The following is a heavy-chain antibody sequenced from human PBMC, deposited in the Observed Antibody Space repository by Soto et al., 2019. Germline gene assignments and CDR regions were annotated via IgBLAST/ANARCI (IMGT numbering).Heavy chain of an antibody. CDR2: TNPNGGDP. CDR1: GYSLSDYY. V-gene: IGHV1-2*02. Sequence: QVHLVQSGAEVKKPGASVKVSCKASGYSLSDYYMHWVRQAPGQGLEWMGWTNPNGGDPHYSQKFQGGVTMTRDTSINTDFIELSRLRPADTAVYFCVRGGSYHIFTGYASALEIWGQGTMVIVSS. J-gene: IGHJ3*02. D-gene: IGHD3-9*01. CDR3: VRGGSYHIFTGYASALEI.